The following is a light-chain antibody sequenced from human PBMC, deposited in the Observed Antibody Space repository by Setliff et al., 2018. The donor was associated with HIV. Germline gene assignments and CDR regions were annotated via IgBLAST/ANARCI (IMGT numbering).Light chain of an antibody. V-gene: IGLV2-23*02. J-gene: IGLJ1*01. CDR1: SSDVGRYNH. CDR2: EVT. CDR3: CSYAGSSTYV. Sequence: QSALAQPASVSGSPGQSITISCNGTSSDVGRYNHVSWFQQLPGKAPKLMIYEVTKRPSEVSNRFSGSKSGNTASLTISGLQAEDEADYYCCSYAGSSTYVFGTGTKVTVL.